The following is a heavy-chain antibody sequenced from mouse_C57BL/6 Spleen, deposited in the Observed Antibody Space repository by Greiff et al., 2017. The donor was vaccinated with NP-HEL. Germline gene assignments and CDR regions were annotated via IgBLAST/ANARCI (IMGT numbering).Heavy chain of an antibody. J-gene: IGHJ3*01. CDR2: IYPRDGST. Sequence: QVQLKESGPELVKPGASVKLSCKASGYTFTSYDINWVKQRPGQGLEWIGWIYPRDGSTKYNAKFKGKATLTVDTSSSTAYMELHSLTSEDSAVYFCARDGSGYRGGFFAYWGQGTLVTVSA. CDR3: ARDGSGYRGGFFAY. V-gene: IGHV1-85*01. D-gene: IGHD1-2*01. CDR1: GYTFTSYD.